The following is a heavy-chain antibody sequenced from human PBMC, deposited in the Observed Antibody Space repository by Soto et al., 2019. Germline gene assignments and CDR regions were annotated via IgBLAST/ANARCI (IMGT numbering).Heavy chain of an antibody. CDR3: ARHLRSRPFDS. V-gene: IGHV5-51*01. J-gene: IGHJ4*02. Sequence: GESLKISCKGSGYSFTNYWIGWVRQMPGKGLEWMGIIYPGDSDTRYSPSFQGQVTMSVDKSISTAYLQWSSLKASDTAMYYCARHLRSRPFDSWGQGTLVTVSS. CDR2: IYPGDSDT. CDR1: GYSFTNYW.